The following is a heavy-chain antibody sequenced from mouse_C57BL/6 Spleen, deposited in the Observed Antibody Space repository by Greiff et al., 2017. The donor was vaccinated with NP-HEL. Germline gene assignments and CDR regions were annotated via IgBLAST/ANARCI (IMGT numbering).Heavy chain of an antibody. Sequence: EVQGVESGGDLVKPGGSLKLSCAASGFTFSSYGMSWVRQTPDKRLEWVATISSGGSYTYYPDSVKGRFTISRDNAKNTLYLQRSSLKSEDTAMYYCAREGGLWDYWGQGTTLTVSS. J-gene: IGHJ2*01. V-gene: IGHV5-6*01. D-gene: IGHD1-1*02. CDR3: AREGGLWDY. CDR1: GFTFSSYG. CDR2: ISSGGSYT.